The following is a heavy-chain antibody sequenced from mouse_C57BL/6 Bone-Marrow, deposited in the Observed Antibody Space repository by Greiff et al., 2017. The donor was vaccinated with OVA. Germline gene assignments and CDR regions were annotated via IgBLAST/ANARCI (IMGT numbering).Heavy chain of an antibody. CDR2: INYDGSST. CDR1: GFTFSDYY. J-gene: IGHJ1*03. V-gene: IGHV5-16*01. CDR3: ARGYGSRWYFDV. D-gene: IGHD1-1*01. Sequence: EVKLVESEGGLVQPGSSMKLSCTASGFTFSDYYMAWVRQVPEKGLEWVANINYDGSSTYYLDSLKSRFIISRDNAKNILYLQMSSLKSEDTATYYCARGYGSRWYFDVWGTGTTVTVSS.